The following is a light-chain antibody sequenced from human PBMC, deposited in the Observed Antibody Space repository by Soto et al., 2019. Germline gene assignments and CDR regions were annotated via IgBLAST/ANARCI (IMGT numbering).Light chain of an antibody. Sequence: EIVMTQSPVTLSVSPGERATLSCTASQSVSSNFAWYQQKPGQAPRLLIYGASTRATGIPARFSGSRSGTEFTLTLSCLQSEDFAVYYCQHYNNWPYNFGQGTKLEIK. CDR2: GAS. CDR3: QHYNNWPYN. V-gene: IGKV3-15*01. J-gene: IGKJ2*01. CDR1: QSVSSN.